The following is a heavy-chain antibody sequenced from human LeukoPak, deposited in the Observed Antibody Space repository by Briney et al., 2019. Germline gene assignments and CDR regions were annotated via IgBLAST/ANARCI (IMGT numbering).Heavy chain of an antibody. Sequence: PGRSLRLSCAASGFTFSTYAMSWVRQAPGKGLEWVSRISGSGESIYYADSVKGRFTISRDNSKNTLLLQMNTLRAEDTAIYYCAKLGMYSGTSYWGQGTLVTVSS. D-gene: IGHD1-26*01. CDR2: ISGSGESI. V-gene: IGHV3-23*01. CDR1: GFTFSTYA. CDR3: AKLGMYSGTSY. J-gene: IGHJ4*02.